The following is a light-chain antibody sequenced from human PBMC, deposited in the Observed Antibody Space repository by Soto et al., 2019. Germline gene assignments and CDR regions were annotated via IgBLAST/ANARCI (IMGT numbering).Light chain of an antibody. CDR3: SSYTSSSPYV. CDR1: SSDVGGYNY. J-gene: IGLJ1*01. Sequence: QSVLTQPASVSGSPGQSITISCTGTSSDVGGYNYVSWYQQHPGKAPKLMIYDVSNRPSGVSNRFSGSKSGNTASLTISGLQAEDKADYYCSSYTSSSPYVFGTGTKVTVL. V-gene: IGLV2-14*01. CDR2: DVS.